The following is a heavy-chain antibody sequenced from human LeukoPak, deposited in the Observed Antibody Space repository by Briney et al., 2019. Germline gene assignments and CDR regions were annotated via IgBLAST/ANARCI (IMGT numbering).Heavy chain of an antibody. V-gene: IGHV5-51*01. CDR1: GYSFTSYW. CDR3: ARLLPGGYDLWSGYSQPFDY. Sequence: GESLKISCKGSGYSFTSYWIGWVRQMPGKGLEWMGIIYPGDSDTRYSPSFQGQVTISADKSISTAYLQWSSLKASDTAMYYCARLLPGGYDLWSGYSQPFDYWGQGTLVTVSS. J-gene: IGHJ4*02. CDR2: IYPGDSDT. D-gene: IGHD3-3*01.